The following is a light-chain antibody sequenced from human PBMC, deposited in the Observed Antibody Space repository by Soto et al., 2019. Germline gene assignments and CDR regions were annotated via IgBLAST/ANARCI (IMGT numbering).Light chain of an antibody. CDR2: GAS. CDR3: HQYGTSPWT. J-gene: IGKJ1*01. CDR1: QSVSKY. V-gene: IGKV3-20*01. Sequence: EIVLTQSPGTLSLSPGERATLSCRASQSVSKYLAWYQQKPGQAPRVLIYGASSRATGIPDRFSGSGSGTDLTLTISRLEPEDFAVYYCHQYGTSPWTLGQGTKVEIK.